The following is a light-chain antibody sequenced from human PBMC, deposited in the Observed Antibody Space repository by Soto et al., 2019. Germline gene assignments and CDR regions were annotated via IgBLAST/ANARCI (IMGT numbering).Light chain of an antibody. CDR2: EVS. V-gene: IGLV2-8*01. Sequence: QSVLTQPPSASGSPGQSVTISCTGTSSDVGGYNYVSWYQQHPGKAPKLMIYEVSKRPSGVPDRFSGSKSGNTASLTVSGLQAEDEADYYCQSFDNGLLAYVFGTGTKVTVL. CDR3: QSFDNGLLAYV. J-gene: IGLJ1*01. CDR1: SSDVGGYNY.